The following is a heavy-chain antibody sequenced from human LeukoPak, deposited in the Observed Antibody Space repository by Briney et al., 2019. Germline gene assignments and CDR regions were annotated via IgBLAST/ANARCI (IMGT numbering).Heavy chain of an antibody. D-gene: IGHD3-10*01. Sequence: SETLSLTSTVSGVPISNYYWHWIRQSPGKGLEWIGYVYYSGSTDYNPSLKSRVSISVDTSKNQFFLELSSVTAADTAIYYCARGGVVGTMLRGINWFDPWGQGSLVAVSA. J-gene: IGHJ5*02. CDR2: VYYSGST. CDR1: GVPISNYY. CDR3: ARGGVVGTMLRGINWFDP. V-gene: IGHV4-59*01.